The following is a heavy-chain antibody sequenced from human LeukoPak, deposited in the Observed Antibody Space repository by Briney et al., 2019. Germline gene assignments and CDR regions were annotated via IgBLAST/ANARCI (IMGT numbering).Heavy chain of an antibody. CDR3: ARVRLLWDDAFDF. V-gene: IGHV4-38-2*02. CDR2: SGNT. D-gene: IGHD1-26*01. Sequence: SETLSLTCTVSGYSISSGYYWGWLRQFPGKGLEWIGSSGNTNFSPSLKSRATISLDTSRKQFSLKLSSVSAADTAVFYCARVRLLWDDAFDFWGQGTVVTVSS. J-gene: IGHJ3*01. CDR1: GYSISSGYY.